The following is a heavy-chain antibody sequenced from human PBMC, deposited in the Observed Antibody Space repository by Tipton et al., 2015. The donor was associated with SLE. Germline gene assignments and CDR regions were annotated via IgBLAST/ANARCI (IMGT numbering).Heavy chain of an antibody. V-gene: IGHV4-39*07. J-gene: IGHJ6*03. CDR3: ASDYSNSDYSYYYMDV. CDR2: IYYSGST. CDR1: GGSISSSSYY. D-gene: IGHD4-11*01. Sequence: TLSLTCTVSGGSISSSSYYWGWIRQPPGKGLEWIGTIYYSGSTNYNPSLKSRVTISVDRSQNQFSLRLSSVSAADTAVYYCASDYSNSDYSYYYMDVWGKGTTVTVSS.